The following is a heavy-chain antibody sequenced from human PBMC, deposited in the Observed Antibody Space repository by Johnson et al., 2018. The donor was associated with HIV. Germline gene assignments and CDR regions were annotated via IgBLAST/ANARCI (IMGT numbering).Heavy chain of an antibody. CDR3: AKGDYGGNPEYDAFDI. CDR1: GFTFTDYA. J-gene: IGHJ3*02. D-gene: IGHD4-23*01. CDR2: IKQDGSEK. Sequence: VQVVESGGGVVQAGRSLTLSCVGSGFTFTDYAIHWVRQAPGKGLEWEANIKQDGSEKYYVDSVKGRFTISRDNSKNTLYLQMNSLRAEDTAVYYCAKGDYGGNPEYDAFDIWGQGTMVTVSS. V-gene: IGHV3-7*03.